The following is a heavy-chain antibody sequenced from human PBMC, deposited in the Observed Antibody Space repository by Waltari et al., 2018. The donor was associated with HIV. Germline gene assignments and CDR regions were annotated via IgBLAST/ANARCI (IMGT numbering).Heavy chain of an antibody. D-gene: IGHD5-18*01. CDR3: ARGREYSYGPVSY. Sequence: EVQVVETGGGLIQPGGSLRLSCAASGFSVSTTYMSWVRQAPGTGREGVSVIDSDGDTSYGDSVKGRFTMSRDNSKNTVFLQMNSLRVEDTAVYYCARGREYSYGPVSYWGQGALVTVSS. CDR1: GFSVSTTY. V-gene: IGHV3-53*02. J-gene: IGHJ4*02. CDR2: IDSDGDT.